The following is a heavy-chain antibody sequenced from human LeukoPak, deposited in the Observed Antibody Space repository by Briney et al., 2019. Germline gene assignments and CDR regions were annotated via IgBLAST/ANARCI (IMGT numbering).Heavy chain of an antibody. J-gene: IGHJ4*02. CDR1: GFTFSSYW. D-gene: IGHD2-2*01. CDR2: INQYGTEK. Sequence: GGSLRLSCVVSGFTFSSYWMGWVRQAPGKGLEWVAKINQYGTEKYYVDSVKGRFTISRDNAKNSLYLQMNSLRAEDTAVYYCAREVREVPHWGQGTLVTVSS. CDR3: AREVREVPH. V-gene: IGHV3-7*04.